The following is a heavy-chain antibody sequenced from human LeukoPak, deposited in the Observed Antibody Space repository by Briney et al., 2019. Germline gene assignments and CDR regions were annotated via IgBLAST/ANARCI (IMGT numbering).Heavy chain of an antibody. D-gene: IGHD6-6*01. J-gene: IGHJ6*03. CDR3: VGGWYSSSFRPSDYYYMDV. CDR2: IYTSGST. V-gene: IGHV4-4*07. CDR1: GGSITNYY. Sequence: SETLSLTCTVSGGSITNYYWSWIRQPAGKGLEWIGRIYTSGSTNYNPSLKSRVTMSVDTSKNQFSLKLSSVTAADTAVYYCVGGWYSSSFRPSDYYYMDVWGKGTTVTVSS.